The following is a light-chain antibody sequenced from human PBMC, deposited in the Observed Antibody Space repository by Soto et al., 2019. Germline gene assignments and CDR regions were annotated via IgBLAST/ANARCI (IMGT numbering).Light chain of an antibody. CDR3: QQYGSSPTT. Sequence: EIVLTQSPGTLSLDPGERATLSCRASQSVSSSSLAWYQQKPGQAPRLLIYGASSRATGIPDRFSGSGSGTDLTLTISRLEPEDFAVYSCQQYGSSPTTCGQGTRLEIK. V-gene: IGKV3-20*01. J-gene: IGKJ5*01. CDR2: GAS. CDR1: QSVSSSS.